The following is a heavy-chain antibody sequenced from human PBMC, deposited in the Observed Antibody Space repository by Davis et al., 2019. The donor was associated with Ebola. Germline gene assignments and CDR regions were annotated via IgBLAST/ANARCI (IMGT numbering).Heavy chain of an antibody. CDR2: IKQDGNEK. CDR1: GFTFSSYW. Sequence: AESLTLSCAASGFTFSSYWMSWVRQAPGKGLEWVANIKQDGNEKYYVDSVKGRFTISRDNAKNSLYLQMNSLRAEDTAVYYCAREMGIAVSWGQGTLVTVSS. D-gene: IGHD6-19*01. CDR3: AREMGIAVS. V-gene: IGHV3-7*03. J-gene: IGHJ4*02.